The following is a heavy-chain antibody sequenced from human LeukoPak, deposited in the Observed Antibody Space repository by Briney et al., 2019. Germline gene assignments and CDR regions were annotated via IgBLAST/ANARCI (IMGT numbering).Heavy chain of an antibody. V-gene: IGHV3-7*01. CDR2: IKEDGSEK. D-gene: IGHD5-18*01. Sequence: GGSLRLSCAASGFTLSNYWMSWVRQAPAKGLEWGANIKEDGSEKYYVDSVKGRFTIYRDNAKNSLYLQMNSLRAEDTAIYYCASVDAATITHYGMDVWGQGTTVTVSS. CDR1: GFTLSNYW. CDR3: ASVDAATITHYGMDV. J-gene: IGHJ6*01.